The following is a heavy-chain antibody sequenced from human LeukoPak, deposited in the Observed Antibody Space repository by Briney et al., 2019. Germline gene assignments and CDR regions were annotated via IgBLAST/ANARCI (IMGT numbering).Heavy chain of an antibody. V-gene: IGHV5-51*01. J-gene: IGHJ5*02. Sequence: GESLRISCHISGYTFTSYWITWVRQMPGKGLEWMGIIYPRDSDTRYSPSFQGQVTISADKSISTAYLQWRSLKASDTAMYYCARLPQGVVVVTAAPGSWFDPWGQGTPVTVSS. CDR3: ARLPQGVVVVTAAPGSWFDP. D-gene: IGHD2-15*01. CDR1: GYTFTSYW. CDR2: IYPRDSDT.